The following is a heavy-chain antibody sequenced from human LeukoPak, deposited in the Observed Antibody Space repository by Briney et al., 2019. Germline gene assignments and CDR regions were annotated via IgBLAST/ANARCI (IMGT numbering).Heavy chain of an antibody. D-gene: IGHD1-1*01. J-gene: IGHJ4*02. V-gene: IGHV3-23*01. CDR2: ISGSGDKT. CDR3: AKEAIPHLNSDSWVEY. CDR1: GITFNRYA. Sequence: GWSLRLSCAASGITFNRYAMSWARQAPGKGLEWVSGISGSGDKTYYADSVKGRFTISRDNSKNTLYLQMNSLRAEDTAVYYCAKEAIPHLNSDSWVEYWGRGTMVTVSS.